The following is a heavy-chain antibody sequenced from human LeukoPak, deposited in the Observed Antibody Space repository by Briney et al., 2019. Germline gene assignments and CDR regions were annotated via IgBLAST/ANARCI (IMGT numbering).Heavy chain of an antibody. D-gene: IGHD3-22*01. CDR2: ISRGSDHI. CDR1: GFTFSSYA. CDR3: ARPYDTRGYFPDY. J-gene: IGHJ4*02. Sequence: GGSLRLSCAASGFTFSSYAMNWVRQAPGKGLEWVSSISRGSDHIFYADPMKGRFTISRDNAKNSLYLQMNSLGAEDTAVYYCARPYDTRGYFPDYWGQGTLVTVSS. V-gene: IGHV3-21*01.